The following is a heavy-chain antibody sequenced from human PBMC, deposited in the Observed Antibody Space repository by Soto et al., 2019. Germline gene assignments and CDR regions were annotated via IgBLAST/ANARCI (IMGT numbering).Heavy chain of an antibody. Sequence: QVRLVESGGGLVQPGRSLRLSCEASGLTISMYAMHWVRQAPGKGLEWVAVISEDGDNQYYGDSVKGRYTISRDTSKNTLHLQLHRLRVEDTALYYCVRDMLYYDLWNWYSGIFDSWGQGTLVTVSS. CDR1: GLTISMYA. J-gene: IGHJ4*02. D-gene: IGHD3-3*01. V-gene: IGHV3-30*04. CDR2: ISEDGDNQ. CDR3: VRDMLYYDLWNWYSGIFDS.